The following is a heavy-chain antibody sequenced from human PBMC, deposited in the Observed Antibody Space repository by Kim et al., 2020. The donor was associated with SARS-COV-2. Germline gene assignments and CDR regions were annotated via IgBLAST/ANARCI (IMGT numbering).Heavy chain of an antibody. CDR1: GYTFTSYD. CDR3: ARAGGSKYQLLQLVWDY. CDR2: MNPNSGNT. V-gene: IGHV1-8*01. D-gene: IGHD2-2*01. J-gene: IGHJ4*02. Sequence: ASVKVSCKASGYTFTSYDINWVRQATGQGLEWMGWMNPNSGNTGYAQKFQGRVTMTRNTSISTAYMELSSLRSEDTAVYYCARAGGSKYQLLQLVWDYWGQGTLVTVSS.